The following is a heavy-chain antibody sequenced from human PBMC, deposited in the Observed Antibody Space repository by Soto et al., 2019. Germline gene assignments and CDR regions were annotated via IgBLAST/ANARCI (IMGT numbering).Heavy chain of an antibody. V-gene: IGHV1-3*05. Sequence: QVQLVQSGAEEKKPGASVKVSCKASGYTFTSYAMHWVRQATGQRLEWMGWINAGNGNTKYSQKFQGRVTITRDTSASTAYMELISLRSEDTAVYYCARGGGCYVWFDPWGQGTLVTVSS. CDR2: INAGNGNT. CDR3: ARGGGCYVWFDP. CDR1: GYTFTSYA. D-gene: IGHD6-19*01. J-gene: IGHJ5*02.